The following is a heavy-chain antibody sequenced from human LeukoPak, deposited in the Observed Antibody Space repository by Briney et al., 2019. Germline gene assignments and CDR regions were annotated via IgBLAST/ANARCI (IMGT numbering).Heavy chain of an antibody. D-gene: IGHD4-23*01. V-gene: IGHV1-18*01. J-gene: IGHJ4*02. CDR2: IRAYNGNT. Sequence: ASLKVSCKASGYTFTSYGISWVRQAPGQGLEWMGWIRAYNGNTNYAQKLQGRVTMTTDTSTSTAYMELRSLRSDDTAVYYCARAPPTVVIPDYWGQGTLVTVSS. CDR3: ARAPPTVVIPDY. CDR1: GYTFTSYG.